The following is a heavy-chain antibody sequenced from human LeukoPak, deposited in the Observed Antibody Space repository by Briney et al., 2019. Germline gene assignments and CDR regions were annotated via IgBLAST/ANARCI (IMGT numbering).Heavy chain of an antibody. CDR1: GYTFTGYY. CDR2: INPDTGGT. D-gene: IGHD6-13*01. J-gene: IGHJ5*02. CDR3: AKVPPSITAAGNWLDP. V-gene: IGHV1-2*06. Sequence: ASVKVSCKASGYTFTGYYIHWVRQAPGQGLEWMGRINPDTGGTDYAQKFQGRITMTRDTSITTAYMELSRLTSDDTAMYYCAKVPPSITAAGNWLDPWSQGALVTVSS.